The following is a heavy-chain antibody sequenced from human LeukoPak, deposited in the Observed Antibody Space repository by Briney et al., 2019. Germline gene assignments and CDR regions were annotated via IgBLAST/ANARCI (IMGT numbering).Heavy chain of an antibody. Sequence: PGGSLRLSCAASGFTVSSTYMSWVRQAPGKGLEWVSVIYSGGKVYYIDSVKGRFTISRDTSKNTLYLQMNSLGVEDTAVYFCAGRHCSGGGCYFAGADPFDYWGQGTLVTVSS. CDR2: IYSGGKV. V-gene: IGHV3-53*01. J-gene: IGHJ4*02. CDR3: AGRHCSGGGCYFAGADPFDY. D-gene: IGHD2-15*01. CDR1: GFTVSSTY.